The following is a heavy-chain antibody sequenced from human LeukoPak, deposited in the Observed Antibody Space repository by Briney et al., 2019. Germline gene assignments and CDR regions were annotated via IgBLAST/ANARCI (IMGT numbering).Heavy chain of an antibody. CDR2: IKSKTEGGTT. J-gene: IGHJ4*02. CDR1: GFTFSNAW. D-gene: IGHD3-22*01. V-gene: IGHV3-15*01. CDR3: TTDPSEYYYDSSGYFDC. Sequence: GGSLRLSCAASGFTFSNAWMSWVRQAPGKGLEWIGRIKSKTEGGTTDYAAPVGGSFTISREDSKNTLYLQMNSLKTEDTAVYYCTTDPSEYYYDSSGYFDCWGQGTLVTVSS.